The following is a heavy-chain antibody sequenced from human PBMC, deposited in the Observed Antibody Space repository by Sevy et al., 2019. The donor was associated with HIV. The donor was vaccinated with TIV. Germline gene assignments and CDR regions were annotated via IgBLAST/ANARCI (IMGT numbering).Heavy chain of an antibody. CDR2: ISHDERYK. J-gene: IGHJ4*02. CDR1: GFSFSDYD. V-gene: IGHV3-30*01. D-gene: IGHD2-21*02. Sequence: GGSLRLSCAASGFSFSDYDMHWVRQAPGKGLDWVAVISHDERYKNYAESVKVRFTISRDNFKNTLFLQMDSLRPEDTAVYFCARLVSCCGDCYYLDSWGQGALVTVSS. CDR3: ARLVSCCGDCYYLDS.